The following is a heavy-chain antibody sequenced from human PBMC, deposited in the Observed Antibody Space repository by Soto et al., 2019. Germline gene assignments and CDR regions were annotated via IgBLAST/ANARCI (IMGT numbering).Heavy chain of an antibody. D-gene: IGHD3-10*01. CDR2: ISYDGSNK. V-gene: IGHV3-30*18. CDR1: GFTFSSYG. Sequence: QVQLVESGGGVVQPGRSLRLSCAASGFTFSSYGMHWVRQAPGKGLEWVAVISYDGSNKYYADSVKGRFTISRDNSKNTLYLQMNSLRAEDMAVYYCAKVTYYYGSGTHYGMDVWGQGTTVTVSS. J-gene: IGHJ6*02. CDR3: AKVTYYYGSGTHYGMDV.